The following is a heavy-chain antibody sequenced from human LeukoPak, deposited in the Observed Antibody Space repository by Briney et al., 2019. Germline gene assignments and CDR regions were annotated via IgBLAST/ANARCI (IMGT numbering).Heavy chain of an antibody. CDR2: IHYSGST. Sequence: SQTLSLSCTVSGGSISSGGLNWSWIRQHPEKGLEWIGYIHYSGSTYYHPSLKSRVSISVDTSRNQFSLKLSSVTAADTAVYNCACGSNNWDNWFTVSSQRTLVTVSS. D-gene: IGHD1-1*01. J-gene: IGHJ5*02. CDR3: ACGSNNWDNWFTV. CDR1: GGSISSGGLN. V-gene: IGHV4-31*03.